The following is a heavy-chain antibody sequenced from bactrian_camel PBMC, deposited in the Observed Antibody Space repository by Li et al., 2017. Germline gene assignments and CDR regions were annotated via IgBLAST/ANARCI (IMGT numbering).Heavy chain of an antibody. J-gene: IGHJ4*01. CDR3: AAAKSGGGRTCSDVDDYDF. Sequence: QVQLVESGGESVQAGGSLRLSCAVLGNIDRSYCMAWFRQPPGKAREGVAVIDGGGNTAYADSIKGRFTISRDNAKNTLWLQMNNLRPDDTSKYYCAAAKSGGGRTCSDVDDYDFYGQGTQVTV. V-gene: IGHV3S57*01. CDR1: GNIDRSYC. CDR2: IDGGGNT. D-gene: IGHD4*01.